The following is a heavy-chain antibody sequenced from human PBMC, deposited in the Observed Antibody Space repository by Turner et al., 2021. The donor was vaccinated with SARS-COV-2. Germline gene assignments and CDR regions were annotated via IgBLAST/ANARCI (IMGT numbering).Heavy chain of an antibody. CDR2: IYSSGSS. V-gene: IGHV4-4*07. CDR3: ARQFIRGGSYYWYFDL. J-gene: IGHJ2*01. D-gene: IGHD1-26*01. Sequence: QVQLQESGPGLVKPSETLSLTCTVSSGSIRSYWSWIRQPAGRGPEWIGRIYSSGSSDYNPSLKSRVTMSVDTSKNQCSLKLTSVTAADTAVYYCARQFIRGGSYYWYFDLWGRGTLVTVSS. CDR1: SGSIRSY.